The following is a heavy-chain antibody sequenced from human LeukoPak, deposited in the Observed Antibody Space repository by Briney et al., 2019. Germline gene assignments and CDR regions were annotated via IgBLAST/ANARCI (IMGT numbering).Heavy chain of an antibody. CDR3: ARETMVRGVINWFDP. Sequence: ASVKVSCRASGYTFTSYGISWVRQAPGQGLEWMGWISAYNGNTNYAQKLQGRVTMTTDTSTSTAYMELRSLRSDDTAVYYCARETMVRGVINWFDPWGQGTLVTVSS. CDR2: ISAYNGNT. J-gene: IGHJ5*02. CDR1: GYTFTSYG. V-gene: IGHV1-18*01. D-gene: IGHD3-10*01.